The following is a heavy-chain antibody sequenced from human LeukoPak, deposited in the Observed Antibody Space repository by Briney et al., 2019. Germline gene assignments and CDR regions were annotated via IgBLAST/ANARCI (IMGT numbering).Heavy chain of an antibody. CDR2: VSGSGGTT. J-gene: IGHJ4*02. CDR3: ARRAGDYSHPYDY. V-gene: IGHV3-23*01. Sequence: GGSLRLSCAASGFTFSSYAMSWVRQAPGKGLEWVSGVSGSGGTTYYADSVKGRFTISRDNSKNTLYLQMNSLRAEDTAVYYCARRAGDYSHPYDYWGQGILVTVSS. D-gene: IGHD3-22*01. CDR1: GFTFSSYA.